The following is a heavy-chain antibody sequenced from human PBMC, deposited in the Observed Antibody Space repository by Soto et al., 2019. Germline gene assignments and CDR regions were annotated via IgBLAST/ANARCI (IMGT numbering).Heavy chain of an antibody. V-gene: IGHV1-3*01. CDR2: IHAGNGNT. J-gene: IGHJ4*02. Sequence: ASVKVSCKASGYTFSSYAIHWLRQAPGQGLEWMGWIHAGNGNTKYSQSFQGRVTISRDTSATTAYMELNSLRSEDTAVYYCARGVAFLDYWGQGTLVTVSS. CDR1: GYTFSSYA. CDR3: ARGVAFLDY. D-gene: IGHD2-15*01.